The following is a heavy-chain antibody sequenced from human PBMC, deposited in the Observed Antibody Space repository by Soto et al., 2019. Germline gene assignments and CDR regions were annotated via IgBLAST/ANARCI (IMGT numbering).Heavy chain of an antibody. D-gene: IGHD6-19*01. J-gene: IGHJ4*02. Sequence: SETLSLTCTVSGGSISSYYWSWIRQPAGKGLEWIGRIYTSGSTNYNPSLKSGVTMSVDTSKNQFSLKLSSVTAADTAVYYCARDLYSSGWIQPFDYWGQGTLVTVSS. CDR3: ARDLYSSGWIQPFDY. CDR2: IYTSGST. V-gene: IGHV4-4*07. CDR1: GGSISSYY.